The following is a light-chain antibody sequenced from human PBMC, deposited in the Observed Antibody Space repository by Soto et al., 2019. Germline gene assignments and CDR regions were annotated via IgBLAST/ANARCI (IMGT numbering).Light chain of an antibody. J-gene: IGKJ3*01. CDR2: DAS. CDR1: QSVSSY. CDR3: QQRSNWP. Sequence: EIVMTQSPATLSVSPWERATLSCRASQSVSSYLAWYQQKPGQAPRLLIYDASNRATGIPARFSGSGSGTDFTLTISSLEPEDFAVYYCQQRSNWPFGPGTKVDIK. V-gene: IGKV3-11*01.